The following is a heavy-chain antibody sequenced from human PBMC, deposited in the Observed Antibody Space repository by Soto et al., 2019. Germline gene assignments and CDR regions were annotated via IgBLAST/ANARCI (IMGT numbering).Heavy chain of an antibody. CDR3: AKTDKFHSQSSGWANRFDS. V-gene: IGHV3-23*01. D-gene: IGHD6-19*01. Sequence: EVQLLESGGALPQPGGPRGLIFEAPGFTFSNYAMTWARQSPGKGLEWVSTITSAGSTFYGDTVQGRFTISRDNSKSTLYLQMNSLGAEDTAVYYCAKTDKFHSQSSGWANRFDSWGQGTLVTVSS. CDR2: ITSAGST. J-gene: IGHJ4*02. CDR1: GFTFSNYA.